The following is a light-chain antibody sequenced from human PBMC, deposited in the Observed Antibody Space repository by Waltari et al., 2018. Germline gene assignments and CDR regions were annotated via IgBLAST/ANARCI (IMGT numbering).Light chain of an antibody. CDR2: DNE. CDR3: ATWDNSLSEVV. CDR1: IPNIGNYY. V-gene: IGLV1-51*01. Sequence: QSVLTQPPSVSAAPGQKVTISCSGSIPNIGNYYVSWYHQPPGASPKHLIYDNEKRPSGIPDRFSASKSGTSATLGITGLQVGDEADYYCATWDNSLSEVVFGGGTKLTVL. J-gene: IGLJ2*01.